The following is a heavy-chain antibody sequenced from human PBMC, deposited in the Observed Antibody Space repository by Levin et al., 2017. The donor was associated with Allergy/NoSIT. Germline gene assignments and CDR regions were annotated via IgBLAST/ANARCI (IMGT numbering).Heavy chain of an antibody. J-gene: IGHJ6*02. Sequence: GESLKISCAASGFTFSSYSMNWVRQAPGKGLEWVSSISSSSSYIYYADSVKGRFTISRDNAKNSLYLPMNSLRAEDTAVHYCARDTWIVGVVIIKGVGMDVWGQGTTVTVSS. CDR2: ISSSSSYI. CDR3: ARDTWIVGVVIIKGVGMDV. V-gene: IGHV3-21*01. CDR1: GFTFSSYS. D-gene: IGHD3-3*01.